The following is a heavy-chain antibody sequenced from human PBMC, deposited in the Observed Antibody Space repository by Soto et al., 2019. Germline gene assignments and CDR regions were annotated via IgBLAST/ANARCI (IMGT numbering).Heavy chain of an antibody. CDR3: TRGSEGNYHAFDI. V-gene: IGHV4-59*01. J-gene: IGHJ3*02. CDR1: GGSMRRYF. CDR2: IYYSGTT. D-gene: IGHD1-26*01. Sequence: SESLSLTCTVSGGSMRRYFWSWIRQPPGKGLEWIGYIYYSGTTNYNPSLKSRVTTSLDTSKNQFSLKVVSLTAADTAFYYGTRGSEGNYHAFDISRPGTLVTL.